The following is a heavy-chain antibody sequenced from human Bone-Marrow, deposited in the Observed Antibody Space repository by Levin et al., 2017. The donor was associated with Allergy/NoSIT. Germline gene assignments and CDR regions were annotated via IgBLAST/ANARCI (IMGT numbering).Heavy chain of an antibody. D-gene: IGHD3-22*01. CDR2: IYYSGST. Sequence: SETLSLTCTVSGGSISSGGYYWSWIRQHPGKGLEWIGYIYYSGSTYYNPSLKSRVTITVDTSKNQFSLKLSSVTAADTAVYYCARDQGFNDSRYWYFDLWGRGTLVTVSS. J-gene: IGHJ2*01. CDR1: GGSISSGGYY. CDR3: ARDQGFNDSRYWYFDL. V-gene: IGHV4-31*03.